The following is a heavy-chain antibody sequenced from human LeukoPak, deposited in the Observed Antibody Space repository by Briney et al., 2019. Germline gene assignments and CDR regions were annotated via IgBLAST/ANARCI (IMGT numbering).Heavy chain of an antibody. J-gene: IGHJ4*02. D-gene: IGHD2-2*01. V-gene: IGHV1-69*13. CDR3: ARALYSTTTLDY. CDR1: GGTFSSYA. CDR2: IIPIFGTA. Sequence: GASVKVSCKASGGTFSSYAISWVRQAPGQGLGWMGGIIPIFGTANYAQKFQGRVTITADESTSTAYMELSSLRSEDTAVYYCARALYSTTTLDYWGQGTLVTVSS.